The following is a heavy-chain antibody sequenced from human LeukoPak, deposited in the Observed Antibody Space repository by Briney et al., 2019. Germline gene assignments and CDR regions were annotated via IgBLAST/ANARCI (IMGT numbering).Heavy chain of an antibody. V-gene: IGHV3-11*01. CDR3: MITAEFDF. D-gene: IGHD3-16*01. Sequence: TGGSLRLSCAASGFTFSDYFMTWIRQAPGKGLEWVSYISSSGSTIYYADSVKGRFTVSRDNAKNSLYLQLNSLRADDTAIYYWMITAEFDFWGQGTLVTVSS. CDR1: GFTFSDYF. CDR2: ISSSGSTI. J-gene: IGHJ4*02.